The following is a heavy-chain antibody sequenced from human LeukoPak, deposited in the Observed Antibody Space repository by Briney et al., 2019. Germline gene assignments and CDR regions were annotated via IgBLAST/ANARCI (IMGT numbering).Heavy chain of an antibody. J-gene: IGHJ4*02. CDR1: GFTFSSYN. CDR2: ISGRGNTI. V-gene: IGHV3-48*04. Sequence: EGSLRLSCAASGFTFSSYNMNWVRQAPGKGLEWVSYISGRGNTIKYADSVKGRFTISRDNGKNSLYLHMSSLRAEDTAVYCARDPPALEDFDYWGQGTQVTVSS. CDR3: ARDPPALEDFDY.